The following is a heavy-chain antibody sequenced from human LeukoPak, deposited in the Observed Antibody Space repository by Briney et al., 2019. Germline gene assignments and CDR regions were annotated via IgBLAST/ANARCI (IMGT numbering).Heavy chain of an antibody. CDR3: AKTGGTTVATLDY. J-gene: IGHJ4*02. Sequence: GGPPRLSCAASGFTFSSYGMHWVRQAPGKGLAWVAVIWYDGSNKYYADSVKGRFTMSRDNSKNTLYLQMNSLSPEDTAVYYCAKTGGTTVATLDYWGQGTLVTVSS. V-gene: IGHV3-33*06. D-gene: IGHD4-23*01. CDR2: IWYDGSNK. CDR1: GFTFSSYG.